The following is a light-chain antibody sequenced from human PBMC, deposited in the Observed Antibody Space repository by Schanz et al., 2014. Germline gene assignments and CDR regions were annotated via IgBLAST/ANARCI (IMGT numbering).Light chain of an antibody. CDR2: GAS. Sequence: EIVLTQSPDTLSLSPGERATLSCRASQSVDKSLAWYQQKPGQAPRLLIYGASSRATGIPDRFSGSGSGTEFTLTISSLQSEDFAVYYCQQYGSSPRTFGGGTKVEIK. CDR1: QSVDKS. CDR3: QQYGSSPRT. V-gene: IGKV3-20*01. J-gene: IGKJ4*01.